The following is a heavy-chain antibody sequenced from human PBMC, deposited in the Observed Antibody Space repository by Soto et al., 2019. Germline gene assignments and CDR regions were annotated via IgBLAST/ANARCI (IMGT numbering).Heavy chain of an antibody. D-gene: IGHD1-26*01. CDR2: ISYDGSNK. CDR1: GFTFSSYA. V-gene: IGHV3-30-3*01. J-gene: IGHJ3*02. CDR3: ARDSAPRMSGSYRGGAFDI. Sequence: PGGSLRLSCAASGFTFSSYAMHWVRQAPGKGLEWVAVISYDGSNKYYADSVKGRFTISRDNSKNTLYLQMNSLRAEDTAVYYCARDSAPRMSGSYRGGAFDIWGQGTMVTVSS.